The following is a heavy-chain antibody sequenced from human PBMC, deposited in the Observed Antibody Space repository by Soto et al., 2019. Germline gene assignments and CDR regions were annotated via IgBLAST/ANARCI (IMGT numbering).Heavy chain of an antibody. D-gene: IGHD5-18*01. CDR2: ISYDGSNK. CDR3: AAYNSYGYGSVY. V-gene: IGHV3-30*03. Sequence: GGSLRLSCAASGFTFSSYGMHWVRQAPGKGLEWVAVISYDGSNKYYADSVKGRFTISRDNSKNTLYLQMNSLRAEDTAVYYCAAYNSYGYGSVYWGQGTLVTVSS. CDR1: GFTFSSYG. J-gene: IGHJ4*02.